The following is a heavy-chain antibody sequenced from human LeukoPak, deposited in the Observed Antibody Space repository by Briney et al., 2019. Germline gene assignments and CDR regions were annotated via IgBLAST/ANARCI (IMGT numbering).Heavy chain of an antibody. D-gene: IGHD1-1*01. CDR1: GCTFTSYG. CDR2: IRYDGSNK. V-gene: IGHV3-30*02. Sequence: SCKASGCTFTSYGMHWVRQAPGKGLEWVAFIRYDGSNKYCADSMKGRFTISRDNSKNTAYLQMNSLKTEDTAVYYCTSAGTTGGYWGQGTLVTVSS. J-gene: IGHJ4*02. CDR3: TSAGTTGGY.